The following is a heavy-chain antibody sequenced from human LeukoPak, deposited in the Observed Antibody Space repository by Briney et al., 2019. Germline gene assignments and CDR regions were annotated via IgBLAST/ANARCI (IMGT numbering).Heavy chain of an antibody. Sequence: SETLSLTCTVSGYSISSGYYWGWIRQPPGKGLEGVGSIYHSGRTYYNPSLKSRVTISVDTSKNQFSLKLSSVTAADAAVYYCARDRSSTSSSWYFGHVGNWFDPWGQGTLVTVSS. D-gene: IGHD6-13*01. CDR3: ARDRSSTSSSWYFGHVGNWFDP. V-gene: IGHV4-38-2*02. CDR2: IYHSGRT. CDR1: GYSISSGYY. J-gene: IGHJ5*02.